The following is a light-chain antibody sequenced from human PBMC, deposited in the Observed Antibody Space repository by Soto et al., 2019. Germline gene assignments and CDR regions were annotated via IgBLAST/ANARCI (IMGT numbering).Light chain of an antibody. CDR3: QVWDTNSDHVV. CDR2: YDT. J-gene: IGLJ2*01. V-gene: IGLV3-21*03. CDR1: NIGGKS. Sequence: SYELTQPPSVSVAPGKTAAITCGGNNIGGKSVHWYQQKPGRAPVLVVYYDTDRPSGIPQRFSGSNSGNTATLTISRVEAGDEADYYCQVWDTNSDHVVFGGGTKLTVL.